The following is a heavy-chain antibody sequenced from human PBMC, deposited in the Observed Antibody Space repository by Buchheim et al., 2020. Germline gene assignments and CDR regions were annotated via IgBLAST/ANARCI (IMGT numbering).Heavy chain of an antibody. V-gene: IGHV3-21*01. Sequence: EVQLVESGGGLVKPGGSLRLSCAASGFTFSSYSMNWVRQAPGKGLEWVSSISSSSSYIYYADSVKGRFPISRDNAQKSLYPQMNSLRAEDTAVYYCARAATFTGDPIVVVPAAILVWGQGTT. J-gene: IGHJ6*02. CDR3: ARAATFTGDPIVVVPAAILV. CDR1: GFTFSSYS. CDR2: ISSSSSYI. D-gene: IGHD2-2*02.